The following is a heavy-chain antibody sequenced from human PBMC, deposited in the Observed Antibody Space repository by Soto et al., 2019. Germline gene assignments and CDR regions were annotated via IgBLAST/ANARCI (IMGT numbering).Heavy chain of an antibody. V-gene: IGHV1-69*01. Sequence: QVQLVQSGAEVKKPGSSVKVSCKASGGTFSCYAISWVRQAPGQGLEWMGGIIPIFGTANYAQKFQGRVTIAADECTSTAYMELSSMRSEDTAVYYCVRDRGLCSGGSSYSFLDYWGQGTLVTVSS. CDR2: IIPIFGTA. CDR3: VRDRGLCSGGSSYSFLDY. J-gene: IGHJ4*02. CDR1: GGTFSCYA. D-gene: IGHD2-15*01.